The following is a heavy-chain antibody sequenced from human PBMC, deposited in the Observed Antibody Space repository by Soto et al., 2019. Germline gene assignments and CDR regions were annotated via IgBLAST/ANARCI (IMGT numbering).Heavy chain of an antibody. CDR2: INPKSGGT. D-gene: IGHD2-15*01. Sequence: QVQLVQSGAEVKKPGASVKVSCEASGYTFTDYFIHWVRQAPGQGLEWMGWINPKSGGTNYAQEFRGRVTMTRDTSISTAYKVVSGLLSDDTATYYCVKTDGGSSQSSHYFDPWGQGTPVTVSS. CDR3: VKTDGGSSQSSHYFDP. J-gene: IGHJ5*02. V-gene: IGHV1-2*02. CDR1: GYTFTDYF.